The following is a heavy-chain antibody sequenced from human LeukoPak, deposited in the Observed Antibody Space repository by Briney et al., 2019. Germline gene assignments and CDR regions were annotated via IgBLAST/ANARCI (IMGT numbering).Heavy chain of an antibody. D-gene: IGHD3-22*01. Sequence: GSLRLSCAASGFTFSSYDMNWVRQAPGKGVEWVSGISVSGGSTYYEDSVKGRFTISRDNSKNTLYLQMNSLRAEDTAVYYCAKDQGAAYYDSSGYYHVGNYYWGQGTLVTVSS. V-gene: IGHV3-23*01. CDR3: AKDQGAAYYDSSGYYHVGNYY. CDR1: GFTFSSYD. J-gene: IGHJ4*02. CDR2: ISVSGGST.